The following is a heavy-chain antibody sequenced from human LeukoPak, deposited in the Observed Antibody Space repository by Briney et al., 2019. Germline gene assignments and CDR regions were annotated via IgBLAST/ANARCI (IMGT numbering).Heavy chain of an antibody. D-gene: IGHD2-15*01. CDR2: IYYSGST. J-gene: IGHJ4*02. CDR3: VRGVVAAPQTFDY. V-gene: IGHV4-61*01. CDR1: GVSIRSGSYY. Sequence: AETLSLTCNVSGVSIRSGSYYWSWIRQPPGKGLQWIGYIYYSGSTNYNPSLKSRVTISVDTSKNQFSLKLTSVTAADTAVYYCVRGVVAAPQTFDYWGQGNLVTVSS.